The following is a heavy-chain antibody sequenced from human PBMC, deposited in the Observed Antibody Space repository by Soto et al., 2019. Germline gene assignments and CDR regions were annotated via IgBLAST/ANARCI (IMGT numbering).Heavy chain of an antibody. J-gene: IGHJ6*02. V-gene: IGHV1-8*01. D-gene: IGHD3-10*01. Sequence: QVQLVQSGAEVKKPGASVKVSCKASGYTFTSYDINWVRQATGQGLEYMGWMNPNSGSTGDAQKFQGRVTMTSNTSISTAYKELSSLRSDDTAVYYCARERGRYGMDVWGQGTTVTVSS. CDR1: GYTFTSYD. CDR2: MNPNSGST. CDR3: ARERGRYGMDV.